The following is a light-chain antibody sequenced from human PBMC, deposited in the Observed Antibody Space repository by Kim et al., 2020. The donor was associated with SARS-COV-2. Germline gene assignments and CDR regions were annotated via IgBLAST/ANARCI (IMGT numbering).Light chain of an antibody. CDR2: SIN. J-gene: IGLJ1*01. CDR1: IYKIVSIS. CDR3: AAWDDSLNGYV. V-gene: IGLV1-44*01. Sequence: GQRVTISCSGRIYKIVSISVNCAQKLPETAPQLLIYSINQRPSGVPDRFSGAKSGTSASLAISGLQSKDEAHYYCAAWDDSLNGYVFGTGTKVTVL.